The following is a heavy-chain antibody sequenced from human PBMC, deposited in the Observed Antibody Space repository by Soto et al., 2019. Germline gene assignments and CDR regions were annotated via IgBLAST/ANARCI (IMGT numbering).Heavy chain of an antibody. CDR3: AKARDQQWVRLPFDY. Sequence: EVQLLESGGGLVQPGGSLRLSCVGSGFFFSSYTMTWVRQAPGKGLEWVSSFSATSENTYYADSVRGRFTXSXXXXXXXXXXXXXXXXXEDTAMYYCAKARDQQWVRLPFDYWGQGILVIVSS. CDR1: GFFFSSYT. J-gene: IGHJ4*02. CDR2: FSATSENT. V-gene: IGHV3-23*01. D-gene: IGHD3-10*01.